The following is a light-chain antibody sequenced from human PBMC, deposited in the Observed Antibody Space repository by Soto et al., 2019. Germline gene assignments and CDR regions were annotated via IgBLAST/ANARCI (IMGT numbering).Light chain of an antibody. CDR1: SSDVGGYDY. V-gene: IGLV2-14*01. J-gene: IGLJ1*01. CDR3: SSYSISTAYL. CDR2: EVS. Sequence: QSALAQPASVSGSPGQSITISCTGTSSDVGGYDYVSWYQLHPGKAPKLMVFEVSNRPSGVSYRFSGSKSGNTASLTISGLQAEDEADYFCSSYSISTAYLFGTATKV.